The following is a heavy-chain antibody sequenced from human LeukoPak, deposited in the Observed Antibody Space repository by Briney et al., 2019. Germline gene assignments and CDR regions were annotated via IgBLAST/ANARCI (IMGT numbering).Heavy chain of an antibody. D-gene: IGHD3-22*01. CDR2: INNDGSRT. CDR3: TRMDDTSGKNWFDP. J-gene: IGHJ5*02. V-gene: IGHV3-74*01. Sequence: GGSLRLSCAASGFTFSSYWMHWVRQAPGKGLVWVSRINNDGSRTNYADSAKGRFTISRDNAKNMVYLQMNSLRAEDTAMYYCTRMDDTSGKNWFDPWGQGALVTVSS. CDR1: GFTFSSYW.